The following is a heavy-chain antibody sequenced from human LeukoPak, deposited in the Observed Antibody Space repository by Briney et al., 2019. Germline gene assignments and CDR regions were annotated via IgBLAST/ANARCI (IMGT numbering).Heavy chain of an antibody. CDR2: IHNSGST. Sequence: SETLSLTCTVSGGSISSSAYHWGWIRQPPGKGLEWIGSIHNSGSTYYNPSLKSRVTISVRTSKNQFSLKLSSVTAADTAVYYCAKSGGYGLIDYWGQGTRVTVSS. D-gene: IGHD1-26*01. J-gene: IGHJ4*02. CDR1: GGSISSSAYH. V-gene: IGHV4-39*01. CDR3: AKSGGYGLIDY.